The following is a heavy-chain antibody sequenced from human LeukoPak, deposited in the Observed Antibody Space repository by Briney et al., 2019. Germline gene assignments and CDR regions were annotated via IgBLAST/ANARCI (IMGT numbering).Heavy chain of an antibody. CDR1: GYTFTGYY. J-gene: IGHJ6*02. CDR3: ASGGMYYDILTGYYLDYYAMDV. CDR2: INPNSGGT. D-gene: IGHD3-9*01. V-gene: IGHV1-2*04. Sequence: ASVKVTCKASGYTFTGYYMHWVRPAPGQGLEWMGWINPNSGGTNYAQKFQGWVTMTRDTSISTAYMELSRLRSDDTAVYYCASGGMYYDILTGYYLDYYAMDVWGQGTTVTVSS.